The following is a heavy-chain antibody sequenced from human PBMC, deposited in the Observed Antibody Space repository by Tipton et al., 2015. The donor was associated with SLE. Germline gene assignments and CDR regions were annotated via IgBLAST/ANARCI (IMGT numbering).Heavy chain of an antibody. CDR3: ARVDYPRGSSPFDY. D-gene: IGHD6-6*01. CDR2: INSDGSSK. CDR1: GFTFSRHW. Sequence: GSLRLSCTASGFTFSRHWMHWVRQAPGKGLVWVSRINSDGSSKSYVDSVKGRFTVSRDNAKNTVYLQMNSLRPEDTAMYYCARVDYPRGSSPFDYWGQGTLVTVSP. J-gene: IGHJ4*02. V-gene: IGHV3-74*01.